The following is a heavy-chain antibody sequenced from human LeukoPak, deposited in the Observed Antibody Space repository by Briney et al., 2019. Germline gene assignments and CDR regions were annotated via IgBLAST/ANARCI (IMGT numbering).Heavy chain of an antibody. CDR3: ARVYIYGRSYFDY. J-gene: IGHJ4*02. CDR2: IYYSGST. CDR1: GGSISSSSYY. Sequence: PSETLSLTCTVSGGSISSSSYYWGWIRQPPGKGLEWIGSIYYSGSTYYNPSLKSRVTISVDTSKNQFSLKLSSVTVADTAIYYCARVYIYGRSYFDYWGQGTLVTVSS. D-gene: IGHD5-18*01. V-gene: IGHV4-39*01.